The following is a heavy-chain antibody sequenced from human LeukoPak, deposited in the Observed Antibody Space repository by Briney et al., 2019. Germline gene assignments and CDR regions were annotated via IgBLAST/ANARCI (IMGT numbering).Heavy chain of an antibody. CDR1: GFSFSLYS. CDR2: ISGDSSGNYI. Sequence: KTGGSLRLSCVASGFSFSLYSMNWVRQAPGKGLEWVSTISGDSSGNYIDYADSVKGRFTISRDNAKNSVFLQMNGLRDDDTADYYCTREGGVGSWGQGTLVSVSS. V-gene: IGHV3-21*01. D-gene: IGHD3-16*01. CDR3: TREGGVGS. J-gene: IGHJ5*01.